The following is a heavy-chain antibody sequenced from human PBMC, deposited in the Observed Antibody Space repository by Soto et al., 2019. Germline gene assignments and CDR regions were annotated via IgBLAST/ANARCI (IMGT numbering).Heavy chain of an antibody. CDR1: GDTFDDYT. CDR2: IVPILVVP. J-gene: IGHJ5*02. V-gene: IGHV1-69*02. D-gene: IGHD1-1*01. CDR3: ARVGRTTGTMSWWFDP. Sequence: SVKVSCKASGDTFDDYTLTWVRQAPGQGLEWMGRIVPILVVPNYAQNFQGRLTITADISTSTAYMELSSLRFEDTAVYYCARVGRTTGTMSWWFDPWGQGTLVTVSS.